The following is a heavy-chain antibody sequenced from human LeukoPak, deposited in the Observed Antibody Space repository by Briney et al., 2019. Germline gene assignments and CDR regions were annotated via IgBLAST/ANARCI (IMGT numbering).Heavy chain of an antibody. CDR1: GGSISSGGYY. CDR3: ARAIVGATTLYYFDY. D-gene: IGHD1-26*01. CDR2: IYYSGST. V-gene: IGHV4-31*03. Sequence: PSQTLSLTCTVSGGSISSGGYYWSWIRQHPGKGLEWIGYIYYSGSTYYNPSLKSRVTISVDTSKNQFSLKLSSVTAADTAVYYCARAIVGATTLYYFDYWGQGTLVTVSS. J-gene: IGHJ4*02.